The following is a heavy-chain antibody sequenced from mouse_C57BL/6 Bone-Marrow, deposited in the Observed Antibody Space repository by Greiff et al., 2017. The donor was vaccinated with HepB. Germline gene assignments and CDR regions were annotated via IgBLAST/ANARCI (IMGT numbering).Heavy chain of an antibody. CDR2: ISDGGSYT. V-gene: IGHV5-4*01. Sequence: EVKLMESGGGLVKPGGSLKLSCAASGFTFSSYAMSWVRQTPEKRLEWVATISDGGSYTYYPDNVKGRFTISRDNAKNNLYLQMSHLKSEDTAMYYCARDRGDYYGSRGDFDYWGQGTTLTVSS. CDR1: GFTFSSYA. CDR3: ARDRGDYYGSRGDFDY. D-gene: IGHD1-1*01. J-gene: IGHJ2*01.